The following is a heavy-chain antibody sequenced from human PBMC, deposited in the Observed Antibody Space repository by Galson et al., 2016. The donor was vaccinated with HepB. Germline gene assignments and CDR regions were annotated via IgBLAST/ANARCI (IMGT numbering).Heavy chain of an antibody. Sequence: SLRLSCAASGFSLSSNYMSWIRQTPGQGLEWISVLYSSGSTYYADSVKGRFTISRDNSKKTLYLQMDSLRGNDTAIYYCARDGESGSYDVWGQGTLVSVSS. CDR1: GFSLSSNY. J-gene: IGHJ4*02. CDR3: ARDGESGSYDV. V-gene: IGHV3-53*01. CDR2: LYSSGST. D-gene: IGHD1-26*01.